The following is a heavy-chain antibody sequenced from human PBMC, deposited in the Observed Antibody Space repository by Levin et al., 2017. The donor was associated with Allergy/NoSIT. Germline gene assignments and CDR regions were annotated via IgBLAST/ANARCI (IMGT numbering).Heavy chain of an antibody. CDR3: GRGWSSGSGF. Sequence: GESLKISCKASGYTFTDYNIHWVRQAPGQGLEWVAVINPNSGDTDYAQKFQGRVTLTRDTSITTAYMELSRLTSDDTAVYYCGRGWSSGSGFWSQGTLVTVSS. V-gene: IGHV1-2*02. D-gene: IGHD3-22*01. J-gene: IGHJ4*02. CDR1: GYTFTDYN. CDR2: INPNSGDT.